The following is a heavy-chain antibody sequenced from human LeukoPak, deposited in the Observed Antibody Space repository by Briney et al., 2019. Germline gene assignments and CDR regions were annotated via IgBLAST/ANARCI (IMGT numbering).Heavy chain of an antibody. CDR1: GGSISTYY. V-gene: IGHV4-59*08. CDR2: IYYSGST. J-gene: IGHJ4*02. CDR3: ARHRATVTTLDY. Sequence: SETLSLTCTVSGGSISTYYWSWIRQPPGKGLEWIGYIYYSGSTNYNPSLKSRVTISVDTSKNQFSLKLSSVTAADTAVYYCARHRATVTTLDYWGQGTLVTVSS. D-gene: IGHD4-17*01.